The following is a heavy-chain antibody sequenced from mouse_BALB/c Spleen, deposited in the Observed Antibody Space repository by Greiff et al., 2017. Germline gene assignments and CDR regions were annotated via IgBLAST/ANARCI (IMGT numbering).Heavy chain of an antibody. J-gene: IGHJ4*01. D-gene: IGHD1-1*01. V-gene: IGHV2-9*02. CDR2: IWAGGST. CDR3: AREDYYGSSYYYAMDY. Sequence: VKLQESGPGLVAPSQSLSITCTVSGFSLTSYGVHWVRQPPGKGLEWLGVIWAGGSTNYNSALMSRLSISKDNSKSQVFLKMNSLQTDDTAMYYCAREDYYGSSYYYAMDYWGQGTSVTVSS. CDR1: GFSLTSYG.